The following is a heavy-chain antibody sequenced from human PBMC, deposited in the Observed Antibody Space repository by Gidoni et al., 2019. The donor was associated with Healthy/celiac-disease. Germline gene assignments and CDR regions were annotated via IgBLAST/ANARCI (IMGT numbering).Heavy chain of an antibody. CDR3: AKFTFEGTGTVVPVVYYYYYGMDV. Sequence: SGFTFSSYGMHWVRQAPGKGLEWVAVISYDGSNKYYADSVKGRFTISRDNSKNTLYLQMNSLRAEDTAVYYCAKFTFEGTGTVVPVVYYYYYGMDVWGQGTTVTVSS. CDR1: GFTFSSYG. CDR2: ISYDGSNK. J-gene: IGHJ6*02. D-gene: IGHD2-2*01. V-gene: IGHV3-30*18.